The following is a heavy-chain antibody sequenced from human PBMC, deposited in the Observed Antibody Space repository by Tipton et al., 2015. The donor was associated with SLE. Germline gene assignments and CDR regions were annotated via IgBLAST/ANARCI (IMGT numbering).Heavy chain of an antibody. CDR2: IYGSGTS. V-gene: IGHV3-23*03. J-gene: IGHJ4*02. D-gene: IGHD2-15*01. CDR3: AKWAVVVVVAATGPFDY. Sequence: SLRLSCAASGFNFGGYAMSWVRQAPGKGLEWVSIIYGSGTSYYPDSVKGRFTISRDNSKNTVSLQMNSLGAEDTAVYYCAKWAVVVVVAATGPFDYWGQGTLVTVSS. CDR1: GFNFGGYA.